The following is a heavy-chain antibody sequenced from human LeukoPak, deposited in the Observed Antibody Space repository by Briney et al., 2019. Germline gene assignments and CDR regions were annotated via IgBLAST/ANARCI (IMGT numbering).Heavy chain of an antibody. CDR2: IKQDGSDR. J-gene: IGHJ4*02. D-gene: IGHD6-19*01. CDR3: VRNLAVAGTCFDS. V-gene: IGHV3-7*03. Sequence: PGGSLRLSCAASGFTFSSSAMSWVRQVPGTGLGWVANIKQDGSDRNYVTSVRGRFTISRDNAESSLYLQMNSLRAEDTAVYYCVRNLAVAGTCFDSWGQGTLVTVSS. CDR1: GFTFSSSA.